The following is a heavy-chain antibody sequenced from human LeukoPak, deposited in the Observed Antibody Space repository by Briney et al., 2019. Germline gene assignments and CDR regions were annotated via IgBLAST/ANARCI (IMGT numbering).Heavy chain of an antibody. V-gene: IGHV4-30-4*02. D-gene: IGHD6-19*01. Sequence: SETLSLTCTVSGGSISSGDYYWSWIRQPPGKGLEWIGYIYYSGSTYYNPSLKSRVTISVDTSKNQFSLKLSSVTAADTAVYYCARVRYSSGWSWYFDLWGRGTLVTVSS. CDR3: ARVRYSSGWSWYFDL. J-gene: IGHJ2*01. CDR1: GGSISSGDYY. CDR2: IYYSGST.